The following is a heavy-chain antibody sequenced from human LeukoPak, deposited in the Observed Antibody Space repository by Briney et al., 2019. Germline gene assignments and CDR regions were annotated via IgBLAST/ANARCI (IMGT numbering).Heavy chain of an antibody. CDR1: GGTFSSYA. D-gene: IGHD3-9*01. CDR3: ARDSVNYDILTGYPLYYFDY. V-gene: IGHV1-69*04. CDR2: IIPILGIA. J-gene: IGHJ4*02. Sequence: ASVKVSCKASGGTFSSYAISWVRQAPGQGLEWMGRIIPILGIANYAQKFQGRVTITADKSTSTAYMELSSLRSEDTAVYYCARDSVNYDILTGYPLYYFDYWGQGTLVTVSS.